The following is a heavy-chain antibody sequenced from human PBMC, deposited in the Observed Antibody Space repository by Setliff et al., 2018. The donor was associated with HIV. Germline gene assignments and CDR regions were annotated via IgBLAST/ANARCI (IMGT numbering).Heavy chain of an antibody. CDR1: GGSFGNFA. J-gene: IGHJ4*02. CDR2: IIPPFGTG. Sequence: SVKVSCKASGGSFGNFAVSWVRQAPGQGLEFMGGIIPPFGTGKFAQKFQGRVTFSADEFTRIVYMELNRLRSDDTAVYYCARATTRVFDYWGQGTLVTVSS. V-gene: IGHV1-69*13. CDR3: ARATTRVFDY.